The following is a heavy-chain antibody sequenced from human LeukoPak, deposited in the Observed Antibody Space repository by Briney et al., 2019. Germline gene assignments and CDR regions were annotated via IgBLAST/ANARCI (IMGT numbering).Heavy chain of an antibody. Sequence: GGSLRLSCAASGFTFSRYEMNWVRQAPGRGLEWVSYISSSGSTIYYADSVKGRFNISRDNAKNSLYLQMNSLRAEDTAVYYCAPDYGDYAPVDWGQGTLVTVSS. D-gene: IGHD4-17*01. CDR2: ISSSGSTI. CDR1: GFTFSRYE. J-gene: IGHJ4*02. V-gene: IGHV3-48*03. CDR3: APDYGDYAPVD.